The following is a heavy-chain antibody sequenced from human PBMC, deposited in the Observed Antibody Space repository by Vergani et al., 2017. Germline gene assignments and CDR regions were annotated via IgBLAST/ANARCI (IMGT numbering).Heavy chain of an antibody. D-gene: IGHD6-13*01. CDR1: GGSISSGDHC. CDR3: ARASIAAAGGDFDY. CDR2: IYYSGST. Sequence: QVQLQESGPGVVKPSQTLSLTCAVSGGSISSGDHCWTWIRQRPGKGLEWIGSIYYSGSTYYNPSLKSRVTISVDTSKNQFSLKLSSVTAADTAVYYCARASIAAAGGDFDYWGQGTLVTVSS. V-gene: IGHV4-30-2*03. J-gene: IGHJ4*02.